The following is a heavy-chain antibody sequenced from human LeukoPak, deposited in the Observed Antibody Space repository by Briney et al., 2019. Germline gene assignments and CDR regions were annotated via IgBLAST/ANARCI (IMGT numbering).Heavy chain of an antibody. V-gene: IGHV3-30*04. J-gene: IGHJ4*02. Sequence: GGSLRLSCAASGVTFSSYAMHWVRQAPGKGLEWVAVISYDGSNKYYADSVKGRFTISRDNSKNTLYLQMNSLRAEDTAVYYCARDLGDGSPGDYWGQGTLVTVSS. D-gene: IGHD1-26*01. CDR3: ARDLGDGSPGDY. CDR2: ISYDGSNK. CDR1: GVTFSSYA.